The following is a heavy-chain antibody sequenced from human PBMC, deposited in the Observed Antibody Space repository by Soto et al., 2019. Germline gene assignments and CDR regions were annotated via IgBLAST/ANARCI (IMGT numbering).Heavy chain of an antibody. CDR2: IYYSGST. D-gene: IGHD3-10*01. CDR3: AGGITVVRGVSINYYYGMDV. Sequence: QLQLQESGPGLVKPSETLSLTCTVSGGSISSSSYYWGWIRQPPGKGLEWIGSIYYSGSTYYNPSLKSRVTSSASTSKNQLSLKLSSVSAADTAVYYCAGGITVVRGVSINYYYGMDVWGQGTTVTVSS. J-gene: IGHJ6*02. V-gene: IGHV4-39*01. CDR1: GGSISSSSYY.